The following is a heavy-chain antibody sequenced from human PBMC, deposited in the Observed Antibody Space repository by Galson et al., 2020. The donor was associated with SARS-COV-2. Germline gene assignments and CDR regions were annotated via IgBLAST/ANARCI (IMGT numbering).Heavy chain of an antibody. V-gene: IGHV3-11*04. Sequence: GESLKISCAASGFTFSDYYMTWIRQAPGKGLEWVSYIRSSGSIKYYTDSVKGRFTISRDNAKNSLFLLMNSLRAEDTAVYYCARAGRDGYKFDYWGQGTLVTVSS. CDR2: IRSSGSIK. J-gene: IGHJ4*02. D-gene: IGHD5-12*01. CDR1: GFTFSDYY. CDR3: ARAGRDGYKFDY.